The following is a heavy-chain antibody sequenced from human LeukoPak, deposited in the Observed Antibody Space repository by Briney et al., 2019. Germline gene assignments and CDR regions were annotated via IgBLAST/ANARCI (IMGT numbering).Heavy chain of an antibody. CDR3: AREGEWLAYFDY. J-gene: IGHJ4*02. V-gene: IGHV4-61*02. CDR2: IYTSGST. CDR1: GGSISSGSYY. Sequence: SQTLSLTCTVSGGSISSGSYYWSWIRQPAGKGLEWIGRIYTSGSTNYNPSLKSRVTMSVDTSKNQFSLKLSSVTAAETAVYYCAREGEWLAYFDYWGQGTLVTVSS. D-gene: IGHD6-19*01.